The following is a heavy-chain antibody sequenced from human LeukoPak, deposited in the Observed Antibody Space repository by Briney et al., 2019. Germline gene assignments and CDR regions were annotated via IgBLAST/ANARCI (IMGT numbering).Heavy chain of an antibody. J-gene: IGHJ4*02. D-gene: IGHD6-19*01. CDR2: IYSGGGT. V-gene: IGHV3-66*01. Sequence: PGGSLRLSCAASGFTVSNNYMSWVRQAPGKELEWVSVIYSGGGTYYADSVKGRFTISRDNSKNTLYLQMNSLRAEDTAVYYCARVPLYNSGWHGGFFDYWGQGTLATVSS. CDR1: GFTVSNNY. CDR3: ARVPLYNSGWHGGFFDY.